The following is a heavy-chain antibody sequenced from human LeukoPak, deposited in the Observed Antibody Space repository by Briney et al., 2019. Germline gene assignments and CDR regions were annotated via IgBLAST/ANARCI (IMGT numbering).Heavy chain of an antibody. V-gene: IGHV4-34*01. CDR2: INHSGST. CDR1: GGSFSGYY. CDR3: ARDRHLGQLTPFDI. J-gene: IGHJ3*02. Sequence: SETLSLTCAVYGGSFSGYYWSWIRQPPGKGLEWIGQINHSGSTNYNASLKSRVTLSVDTSKNQFSLKLSSVTAADTAVYYCARDRHLGQLTPFDIWGQGTMVTVSS. D-gene: IGHD5-18*01.